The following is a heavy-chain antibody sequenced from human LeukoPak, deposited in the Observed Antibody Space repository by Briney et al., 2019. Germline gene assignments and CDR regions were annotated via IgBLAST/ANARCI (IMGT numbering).Heavy chain of an antibody. Sequence: GGSLRLSCAASGFTFSSYGMHWVRQAPGKGLVWVSQIKFDGTLATYADSVKGRFTISRDNAKNMLYLQMDSLGAEDTAIYYCVTGHVDSRMYFDLWGRGTVVTVSS. V-gene: IGHV3-74*03. CDR3: VTGHVDSRMYFDL. CDR1: GFTFSSYG. D-gene: IGHD5-12*01. J-gene: IGHJ2*01. CDR2: IKFDGTLA.